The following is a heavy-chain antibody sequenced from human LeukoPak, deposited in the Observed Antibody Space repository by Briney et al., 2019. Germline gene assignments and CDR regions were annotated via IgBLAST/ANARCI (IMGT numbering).Heavy chain of an antibody. J-gene: IGHJ4*02. CDR2: ISWNSGSI. Sequence: PGRSLRLSCAASGLTFDDHAMHWVRQAPGKGLEWVSGISWNSGSIGYADSVKGRFTISRDNAKNSLYLQMNSLRAEDTALYYCAKATHYDFWSGYYFDYWGQGTLVTVSS. CDR1: GLTFDDHA. V-gene: IGHV3-9*01. CDR3: AKATHYDFWSGYYFDY. D-gene: IGHD3-3*01.